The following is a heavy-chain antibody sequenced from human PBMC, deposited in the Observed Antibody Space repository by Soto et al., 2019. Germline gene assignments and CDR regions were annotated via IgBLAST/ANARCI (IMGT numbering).Heavy chain of an antibody. V-gene: IGHV1-69*13. Sequence: GASVKVSCKASGDTFSSYAISWVRQAPGQGLEWMGGIIPIFGTANYAQKFQGRVTITADESTSTAYMELSSLRSEDTAVYYCARQELHYYDSSGYFDYWGQGTLVTVSS. J-gene: IGHJ4*02. CDR3: ARQELHYYDSSGYFDY. CDR2: IIPIFGTA. CDR1: GDTFSSYA. D-gene: IGHD3-22*01.